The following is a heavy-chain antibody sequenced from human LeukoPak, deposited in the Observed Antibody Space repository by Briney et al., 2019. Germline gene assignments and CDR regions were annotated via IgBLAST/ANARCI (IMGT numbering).Heavy chain of an antibody. CDR3: ARVGGYCSSTSCTDAFDM. V-gene: IGHV4-34*01. J-gene: IGHJ3*02. CDR2: INHSGST. D-gene: IGHD2-2*01. CDR1: GGSFSGYY. Sequence: SETLSLTCAVYGGSFSGYYWSWIRQPPGKGLEWIGDINHSGSTNCNPSLKSRVTMSLDTSKNHFSLKLGSVTAADTAVYYCARVGGYCSSTSCTDAFDMWGQGTMVTVSS.